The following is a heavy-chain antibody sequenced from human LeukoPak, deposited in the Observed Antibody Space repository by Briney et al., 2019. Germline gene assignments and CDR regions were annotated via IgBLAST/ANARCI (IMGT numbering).Heavy chain of an antibody. CDR2: IYTSGST. J-gene: IGHJ5*02. CDR3: ARVPGPNWFDP. CDR1: GGSVSSGNYY. V-gene: IGHV4-61*02. Sequence: SETLSLTCTVSGGSVSSGNYYWTWIRQPAGKGLEWIGRIYTSGSTNYNPSLKSRVTISVDTSKNHFSLKLSSVTAADAAVYYCARVPGPNWFDPWGQGTLVTVSS.